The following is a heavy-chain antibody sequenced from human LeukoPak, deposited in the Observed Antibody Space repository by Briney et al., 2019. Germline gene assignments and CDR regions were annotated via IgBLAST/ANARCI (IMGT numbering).Heavy chain of an antibody. V-gene: IGHV1-18*01. D-gene: IGHD2-2*01. CDR3: ARGYCSSTSCRSFDY. CDR2: ISAYNGNT. CDR1: GYTFTSYG. Sequence: ASVTVSCKASGYTFTSYGISWVRQAPGQGLEWVGWISAYNGNTNYAQKLQGRVTMTTDTSTSTAYMELRSLRSDDTAVYYCARGYCSSTSCRSFDYWGQGTLVTVSS. J-gene: IGHJ4*02.